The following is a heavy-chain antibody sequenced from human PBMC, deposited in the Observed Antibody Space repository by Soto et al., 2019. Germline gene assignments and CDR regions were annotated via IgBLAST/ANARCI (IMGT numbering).Heavy chain of an antibody. CDR2: ISSSSSTI. CDR1: GFTFSSYS. D-gene: IGHD3-3*01. CDR3: ARDSESGGIFGVVIKKNGGMDV. Sequence: GGSLRLSCAASGFTFSSYSMNWVRQAPGKGLEWVSYISSSSSTIYYADSVKGRFTISRDNAKNSLYLQMNSLRDEDTAVYYCARDSESGGIFGVVIKKNGGMDVWGQGTTVTVSS. J-gene: IGHJ6*02. V-gene: IGHV3-48*02.